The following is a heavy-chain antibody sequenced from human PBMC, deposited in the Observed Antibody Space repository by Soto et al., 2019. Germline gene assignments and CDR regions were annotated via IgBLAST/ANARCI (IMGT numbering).Heavy chain of an antibody. J-gene: IGHJ6*02. Sequence: PSETLSLTCAVSGGSISSGGYSWGWIRQPPGKGLEWIGYIYHSGSTYYNPSLKSRVTISVDRSKNQFSLKLSSVTAADTAVYYCARDSYYYDSSGYSRYYGMDVWGQGTTVTVSS. CDR2: IYHSGST. CDR1: GGSISSGGYS. D-gene: IGHD3-22*01. CDR3: ARDSYYYDSSGYSRYYGMDV. V-gene: IGHV4-30-2*01.